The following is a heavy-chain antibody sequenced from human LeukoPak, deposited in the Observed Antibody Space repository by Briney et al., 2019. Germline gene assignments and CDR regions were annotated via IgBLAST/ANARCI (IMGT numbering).Heavy chain of an antibody. J-gene: IGHJ3*02. CDR1: GGSLSGYY. V-gene: IGHV4-59*01. CDR3: ARAYYYDSSGYYYPNDAFDI. Sequence: SETLSLTCAVSGGSLSGYYWSWIRQAPGKGLEWIGYIYYSGSTNYNPSLKSRVTISVDTSKNQFSLKLSSVTAADTAVYYCARAYYYDSSGYYYPNDAFDIWGQGTMVTVSS. D-gene: IGHD3-22*01. CDR2: IYYSGST.